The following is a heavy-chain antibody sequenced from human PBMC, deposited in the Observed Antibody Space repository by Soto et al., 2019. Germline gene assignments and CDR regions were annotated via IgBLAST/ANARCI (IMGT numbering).Heavy chain of an antibody. Sequence: QVQLVESGGGLVKPGGALRLSCEGSGFTFSAYYISWIRQAPGKGLEWISYSSNSGTFSRYADSVKGRFSISRDNTKNLLYLQMNSLRAEDTAVYYWARSGDNYNRLDYWGQGTPVTVSS. CDR3: ARSGDNYNRLDY. J-gene: IGHJ4*02. D-gene: IGHD1-1*01. CDR2: SSNSGTFS. V-gene: IGHV3-11*06. CDR1: GFTFSAYY.